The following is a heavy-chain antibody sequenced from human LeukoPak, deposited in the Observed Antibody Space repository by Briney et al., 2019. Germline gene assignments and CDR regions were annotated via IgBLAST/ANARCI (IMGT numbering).Heavy chain of an antibody. Sequence: PSETLSLTCTVSGSSISTYYWTWIWQPPGKGLEWIGYIYFSDNTNYNPSLKSRVTISLDTSKNQVSLKLKSVTAADTAVYYCARGWQQLSLDYWGQGTLVTVSA. V-gene: IGHV4-59*01. CDR3: ARGWQQLSLDY. J-gene: IGHJ4*02. D-gene: IGHD6-13*01. CDR2: IYFSDNT. CDR1: GSSISTYY.